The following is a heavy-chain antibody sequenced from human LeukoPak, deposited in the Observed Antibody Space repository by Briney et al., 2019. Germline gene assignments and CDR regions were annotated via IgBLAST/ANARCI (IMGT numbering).Heavy chain of an antibody. CDR1: GYSISSGYY. J-gene: IGHJ4*02. Sequence: SETLSLTCTVSGYSISSGYYWGWIRQPPGKGLEWIGSIYHSGSTYYNPSLKSRVTISVDTSKNQFSLKLSSVTAADTAVYYSARDPRGIVVVPAAIVPAGGDYWGQGTLVTASS. V-gene: IGHV4-38-2*02. CDR3: ARDPRGIVVVPAAIVPAGGDY. D-gene: IGHD2-2*01. CDR2: IYHSGST.